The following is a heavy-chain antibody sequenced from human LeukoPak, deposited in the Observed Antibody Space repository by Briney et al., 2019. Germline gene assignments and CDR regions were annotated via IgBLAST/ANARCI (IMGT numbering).Heavy chain of an antibody. CDR1: GFTFDDYG. V-gene: IGHV3-20*04. D-gene: IGHD2-8*01. CDR2: INWNGGST. J-gene: IGHJ6*03. Sequence: GGSLRLSCAASGFTFDDYGMSWVRQAPGKGLEWVSGINWNGGSTGYADSVKGRFTISRDSAKNSLYLQMNSLRAEDTALYYCARIGYCTNGVCYSYYYYMDVWGKGTTVTVSS. CDR3: ARIGYCTNGVCYSYYYYMDV.